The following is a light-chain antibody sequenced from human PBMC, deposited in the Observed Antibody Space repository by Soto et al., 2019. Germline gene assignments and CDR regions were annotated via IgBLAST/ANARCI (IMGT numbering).Light chain of an antibody. Sequence: QSVLTQHRSVSGSPGQSVTISCTGTSSDVGGYVYVSWYQHHPGKAPKLMIYDVNERPSGVPDRFSGSKFDNTASLTISGLQAEDEADYYCCSYAGRFTYVFGNGTKVTLL. CDR2: DVN. J-gene: IGLJ1*01. CDR3: CSYAGRFTYV. CDR1: SSDVGGYVY. V-gene: IGLV2-11*01.